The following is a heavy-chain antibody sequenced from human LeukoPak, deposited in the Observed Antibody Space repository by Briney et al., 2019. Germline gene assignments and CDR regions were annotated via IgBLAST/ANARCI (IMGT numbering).Heavy chain of an antibody. Sequence: ASVKVSCKASGYTFTRYSITWVRQAPGQGLEWMGWISAYNGDTKYEQKLQGRVTLTTDASTSTAYVELRSLRSDDTAMYYCARDHGGYETEYYFDYWGQGTLVTVSS. CDR3: ARDHGGYETEYYFDY. CDR2: ISAYNGDT. V-gene: IGHV1-18*01. CDR1: GYTFTRYS. J-gene: IGHJ4*02. D-gene: IGHD5-12*01.